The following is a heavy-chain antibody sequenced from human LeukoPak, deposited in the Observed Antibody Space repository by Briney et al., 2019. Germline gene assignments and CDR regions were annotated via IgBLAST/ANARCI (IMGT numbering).Heavy chain of an antibody. CDR1: GGSISSTVW. J-gene: IGHJ5*02. Sequence: PSETLSHTCDVSGGSISSTVWWSWVRQPPGKGLEWIGEIYQTGSTNYNPSLKSRVTISVDKSKNQFSLTLSSVTAADTAVYYCATHIVLMVYALASWGQGTLVTVSS. CDR2: IYQTGST. D-gene: IGHD2-8*01. CDR3: ATHIVLMVYALAS. V-gene: IGHV4-4*02.